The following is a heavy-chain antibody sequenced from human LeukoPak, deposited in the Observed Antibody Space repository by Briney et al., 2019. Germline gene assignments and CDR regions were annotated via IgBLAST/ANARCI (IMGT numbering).Heavy chain of an antibody. CDR3: AKDFTYYYGSGSYYGPFDF. V-gene: IGHV3-30*18. CDR2: ISYDGSNK. Sequence: PGRSLRLSCAASGFTFSSYGIHWVRQAPGKGLERVAVISYDGSNKYYVASVKGRFTISRDNSKNTLYLQMNSLRAEDTAVYYCAKDFTYYYGSGSYYGPFDFWGQGTLVTVSS. J-gene: IGHJ4*02. CDR1: GFTFSSYG. D-gene: IGHD3-10*01.